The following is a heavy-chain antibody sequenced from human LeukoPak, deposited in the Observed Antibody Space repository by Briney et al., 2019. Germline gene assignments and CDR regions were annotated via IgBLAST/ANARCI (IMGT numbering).Heavy chain of an antibody. Sequence: ASVKVSCKASGGTFSSYAISWVRQAPGQGLEWMGWISAYNGNTNYAQKLQGRVTMTTDTSTSTAYMELRSLRSDDTAVYYCARGSYDFWSGYSLGYYYYMDVWGKGTTVTVSS. CDR3: ARGSYDFWSGYSLGYYYYMDV. V-gene: IGHV1-18*01. J-gene: IGHJ6*03. D-gene: IGHD3-3*01. CDR2: ISAYNGNT. CDR1: GGTFSSYA.